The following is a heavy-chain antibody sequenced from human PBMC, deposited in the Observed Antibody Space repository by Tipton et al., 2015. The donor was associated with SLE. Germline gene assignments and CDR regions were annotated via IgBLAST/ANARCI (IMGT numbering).Heavy chain of an antibody. CDR2: INHSGST. V-gene: IGHV4-31*03. D-gene: IGHD4-11*01. CDR1: GGSISSGGYY. CDR3: ARATVRRFFDI. J-gene: IGHJ3*02. Sequence: TLSLTCTVSGGSISSGGYYWSWIRQHPGKGLEWIGEINHSGSTNHNPSLKSRVTISVDTSKNQFSLKLSSVTAADTAVYYCARATVRRFFDIWGQGTMVTVSS.